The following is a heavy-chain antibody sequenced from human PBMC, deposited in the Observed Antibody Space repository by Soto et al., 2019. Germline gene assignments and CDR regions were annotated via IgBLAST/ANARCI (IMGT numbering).Heavy chain of an antibody. V-gene: IGHV1-46*01. D-gene: IGHD6-19*01. CDR3: ARVASNTIGYSSGVTDY. CDR2: INPSGGST. J-gene: IGHJ4*02. CDR1: GYTFTSYY. Sequence: ASVKVSCKASGYTFTSYYMHWVRQAPGQGLEWMGIINPSGGSTSYAQKFQGRVTMTRDTSTSPVYMELSSLRSEDTAVYYCARVASNTIGYSSGVTDYWGQGTLVTVSS.